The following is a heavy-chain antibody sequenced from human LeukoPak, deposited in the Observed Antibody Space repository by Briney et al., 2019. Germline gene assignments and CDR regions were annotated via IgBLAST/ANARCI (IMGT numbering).Heavy chain of an antibody. Sequence: SETLSLTCTVSGGSISSSSYYWGWIRQPPGKGLEWIGSIYYSGSTYYNPSLKSRVTISVDTSKNQFSLKLSSVTAADTAVYYCARCIYDYGDYVLLREAVAVTNNWLDPWGQGTLVTVSS. D-gene: IGHD4-17*01. J-gene: IGHJ5*02. CDR1: GGSISSSSYY. CDR2: IYYSGST. CDR3: ARCIYDYGDYVLLREAVAVTNNWLDP. V-gene: IGHV4-39*01.